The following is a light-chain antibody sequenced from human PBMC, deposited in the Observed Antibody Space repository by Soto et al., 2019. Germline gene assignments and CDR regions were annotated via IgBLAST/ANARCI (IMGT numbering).Light chain of an antibody. CDR3: QQYGSSPQT. Sequence: EIVLTQSPGTLSLSPGERATLSCRASQSVSSSYLAWYQQTPGQAPRLLIYGASSRATGIPDRFSGSGSGPDFTLTISRLEPEDFSVYYCQQYGSSPQTFGQGTKVEIK. CDR2: GAS. CDR1: QSVSSSY. J-gene: IGKJ1*01. V-gene: IGKV3-20*01.